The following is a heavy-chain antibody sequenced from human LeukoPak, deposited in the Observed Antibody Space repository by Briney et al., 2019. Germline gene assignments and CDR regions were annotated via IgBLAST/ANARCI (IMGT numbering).Heavy chain of an antibody. J-gene: IGHJ4*02. CDR3: ARANPLYCSSTTCLFDY. V-gene: IGHV1-2*02. Sequence: GASVKVSCKASGYTFTGCYMHWVRQAPGQGFEWMGWINPNSGDTNYAQKFQGRATMTRDTSISTAHMELSRLRSDDTAVYYCARANPLYCSSTTCLFDYWGQGTLVTVSS. D-gene: IGHD2-2*01. CDR1: GYTFTGCY. CDR2: INPNSGDT.